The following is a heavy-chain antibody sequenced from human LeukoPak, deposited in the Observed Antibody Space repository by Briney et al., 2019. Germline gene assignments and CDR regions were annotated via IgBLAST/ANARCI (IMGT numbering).Heavy chain of an antibody. V-gene: IGHV4-39*07. CDR2: IYYSGST. CDR3: ARDRDGYNFDY. CDR1: GGSISSSNYC. Sequence: SETLSLTCTVSGGSISSSNYCWGWIRQPPGKGLEWIGSIYYSGSTYYNPSLKSRVTMSVDTSKNQFSLKLSSVTAADTAVYYCARDRDGYNFDYWGQGTLVTVSS. D-gene: IGHD5-24*01. J-gene: IGHJ4*02.